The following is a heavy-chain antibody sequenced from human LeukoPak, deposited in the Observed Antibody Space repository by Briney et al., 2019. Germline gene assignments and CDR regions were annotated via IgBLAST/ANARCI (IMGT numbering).Heavy chain of an antibody. J-gene: IGHJ3*02. CDR3: ARPESITIFGVVNRAFDI. CDR2: IYTSGST. CDR1: GGSISSYY. Sequence: SETLSLTCTVSGGSISSYYWSWIRQPAGKGLEWIGRIYTSGSTNYNPSLKSRVTISVDTSKNQFSLKLSSVTAADTAVYYCARPESITIFGVVNRAFDIWGQGTMATVSS. V-gene: IGHV4-4*07. D-gene: IGHD3-3*01.